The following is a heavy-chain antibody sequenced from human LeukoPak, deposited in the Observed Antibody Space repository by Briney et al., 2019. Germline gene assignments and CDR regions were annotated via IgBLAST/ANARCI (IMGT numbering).Heavy chain of an antibody. J-gene: IGHJ1*01. CDR3: ARGPSSSWYVGAEYFQH. D-gene: IGHD6-13*01. Sequence: ASVKVSCKASGGTFSSYAISWVRQAPGQGLEWMGWISAYNGNTNYAQKLQGRVTMTTDTSTSTAYMELRSLRSDDTAVYYCARGPSSSWYVGAEYFQHWGQGTLVTVSS. CDR1: GGTFSSYA. CDR2: ISAYNGNT. V-gene: IGHV1-18*01.